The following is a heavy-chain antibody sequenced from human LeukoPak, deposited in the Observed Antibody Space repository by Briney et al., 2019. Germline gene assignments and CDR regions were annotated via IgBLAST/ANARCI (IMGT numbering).Heavy chain of an antibody. CDR3: ARVFYYDSSVLDY. J-gene: IGHJ4*02. V-gene: IGHV3-21*01. CDR1: RFSFSSYT. Sequence: GGSLRLSCAASRFSFSSYTMNWVRQAPGKXXXXXXSCSSSRSYIDYADSVKGRFTIYRDNAKNSLYLQMNSLRAEGTAVYYCARVFYYDSSVLDYWGQGPLVTVSS. CDR2: CSSSRSYI. D-gene: IGHD3-22*01.